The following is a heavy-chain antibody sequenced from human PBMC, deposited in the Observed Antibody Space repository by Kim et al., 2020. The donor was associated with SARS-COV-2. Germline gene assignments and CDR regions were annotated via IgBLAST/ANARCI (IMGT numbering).Heavy chain of an antibody. Sequence: SGPTLVKPTETLTLTCTVSGFSLSNARMGVSWIRQPPGKALEWLAHIFSNDEKSYSTSLKSRLTISKDTSKSQVVLTMTNMDPVDTATYYCARMSPGRGFGVVIIRAYYFDYWGQGTLVTVSS. CDR2: IFSNDEK. CDR1: GFSLSNARMG. D-gene: IGHD3-3*01. J-gene: IGHJ4*02. CDR3: ARMSPGRGFGVVIIRAYYFDY. V-gene: IGHV2-26*01.